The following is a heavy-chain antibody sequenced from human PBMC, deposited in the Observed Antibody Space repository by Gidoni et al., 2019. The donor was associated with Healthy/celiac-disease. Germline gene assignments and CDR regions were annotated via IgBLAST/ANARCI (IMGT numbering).Heavy chain of an antibody. CDR3: AKDSLGMATISYYFDY. V-gene: IGHV3-23*01. J-gene: IGHJ4*02. CDR1: GFTFSSYA. Sequence: EVQLLESGGGLVQPGGSLRISCAASGFTFSSYAMSWVRQAPGKGLEWVSAISGSGGSKYYADSVKGRFTISRDNSKNTLYLQMNSLRAEDTAVYYCAKDSLGMATISYYFDYWGQGTLVTVSS. CDR2: ISGSGGSK. D-gene: IGHD5-12*01.